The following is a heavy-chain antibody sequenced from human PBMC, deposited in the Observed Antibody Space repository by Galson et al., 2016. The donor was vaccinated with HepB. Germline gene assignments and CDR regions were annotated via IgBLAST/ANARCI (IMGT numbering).Heavy chain of an antibody. CDR3: ALGQGFLADS. CDR2: IKQDGSEK. CDR1: GFTFSTYY. V-gene: IGHV3-7*05. J-gene: IGHJ4*02. Sequence: SLRLSCATPGFTFSTYYMTWVRRPPGKGLEWVAGIKQDGSEKYYVDSLKGRFTISRDNAKNSLYLQMSSLRPEDTAVYYCALGQGFLADSWGQGTLVTVSS.